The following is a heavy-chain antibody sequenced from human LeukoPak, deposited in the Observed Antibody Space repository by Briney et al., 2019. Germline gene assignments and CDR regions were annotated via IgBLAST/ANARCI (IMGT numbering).Heavy chain of an antibody. CDR2: IIPIFGTA. CDR1: GGTFSSYA. Sequence: VASVKVSCKASGGTFSSYAISWVRQAPGQGLEWMGGIIPIFGTANYAQKFQGRVTITADKSTSTAYMELSSLRAEDTAVYYCAKDYAAAGPRVRRRDQTRSPNWFDPWGQGTLVTVSS. V-gene: IGHV1-69*06. CDR3: AKDYAAAGPRVRRRDQTRSPNWFDP. J-gene: IGHJ5*02. D-gene: IGHD6-13*01.